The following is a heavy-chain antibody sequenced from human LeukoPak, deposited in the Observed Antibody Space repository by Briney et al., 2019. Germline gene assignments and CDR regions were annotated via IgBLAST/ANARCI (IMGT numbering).Heavy chain of an antibody. CDR1: GFTFSSYA. J-gene: IGHJ4*02. V-gene: IGHV3-23*01. D-gene: IGHD2-2*01. Sequence: GGSLRLSCAASGFTFSSYAMSWVRQAPGKGLEWVSAISGSGGSTYHADSVKGRFTISRDNSKNTLYLQMNSLRAEDTAVYYCAKDPVYCSSTSCYFGGLNYFDYWGQGTLVTVSS. CDR3: AKDPVYCSSTSCYFGGLNYFDY. CDR2: ISGSGGST.